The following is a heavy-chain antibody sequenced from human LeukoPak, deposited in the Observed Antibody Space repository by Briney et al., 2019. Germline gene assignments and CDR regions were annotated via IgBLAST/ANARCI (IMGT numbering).Heavy chain of an antibody. V-gene: IGHV3-11*04. CDR1: GFTFSDYY. CDR3: ARDLDYDSRVPSPTGADY. D-gene: IGHD3-22*01. Sequence: PGGSLRLSCAASGFTFSDYYMSWIRQAPGKGLEWVSYISSSGSTIYYADSVKGRFTISRDNAKNSLYLQMNSLRAEDTAVYYCARDLDYDSRVPSPTGADYWGQGTLVTVSS. J-gene: IGHJ4*02. CDR2: ISSSGSTI.